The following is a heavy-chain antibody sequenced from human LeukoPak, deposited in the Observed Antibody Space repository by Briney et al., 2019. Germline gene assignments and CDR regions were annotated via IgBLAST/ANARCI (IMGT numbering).Heavy chain of an antibody. Sequence: SVKVSCKASGGTFSSDEISWVRQAPGQGLEWMGRIIPNLGTAKYAQSFQGRVTITADKSTSTAYMELSSLRSEDTAVYFCARWASIIYDSNWYAPLDYWGQGTLVTVSS. V-gene: IGHV1-69*04. J-gene: IGHJ4*02. CDR1: GGTFSSDE. CDR2: IIPNLGTA. CDR3: ARWASIIYDSNWYAPLDY. D-gene: IGHD6-13*01.